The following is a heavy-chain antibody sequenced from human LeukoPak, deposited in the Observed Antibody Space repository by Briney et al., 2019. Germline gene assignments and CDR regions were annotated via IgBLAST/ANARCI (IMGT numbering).Heavy chain of an antibody. J-gene: IGHJ4*02. Sequence: PSETLSLTCAVYGGSFSGYYWSWIRQPPGKGLEWIGEINHSGSTNYNPSLKSRVTISVDTSKNQFSLKLSSVTTADTAVYYCARVSRLQFDYWGQGTLVTVSS. CDR2: INHSGST. CDR3: ARVSRLQFDY. CDR1: GGSFSGYY. D-gene: IGHD5-24*01. V-gene: IGHV4-34*01.